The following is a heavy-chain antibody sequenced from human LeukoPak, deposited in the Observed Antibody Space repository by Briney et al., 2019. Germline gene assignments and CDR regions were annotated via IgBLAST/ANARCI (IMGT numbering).Heavy chain of an antibody. V-gene: IGHV3-30*18. Sequence: PGRSLRLSCAASGFTFSSYGMHWVRQAPAKGLEWVAVISYDGSNKYYADSVKGRFTISRDNSKNTLYLQMNSLRAEDTAVYYCAKDLGSRSGSYKDYWGQGTLVTVSS. D-gene: IGHD1-26*01. CDR2: ISYDGSNK. CDR1: GFTFSSYG. J-gene: IGHJ4*02. CDR3: AKDLGSRSGSYKDY.